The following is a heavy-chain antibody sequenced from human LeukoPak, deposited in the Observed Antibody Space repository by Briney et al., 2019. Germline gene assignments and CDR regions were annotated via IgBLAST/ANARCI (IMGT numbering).Heavy chain of an antibody. V-gene: IGHV3-33*01. CDR1: GFTFSSYA. CDR3: ARAGTAMASPLFDY. D-gene: IGHD5-18*01. CDR2: IWYDGSKK. J-gene: IGHJ4*02. Sequence: GGSLRLSCAASGFTFSSYAMHWVRQAPGKGLEWVAVIWYDGSKKYYADPVKGRFTISRDNSKNTLYLQMNSLRAEDTAVYYCARAGTAMASPLFDYWGQGTLVTVSS.